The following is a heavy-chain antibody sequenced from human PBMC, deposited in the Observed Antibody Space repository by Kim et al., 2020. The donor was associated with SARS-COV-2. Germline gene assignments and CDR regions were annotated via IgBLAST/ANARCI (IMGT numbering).Heavy chain of an antibody. Sequence: TYTADSVTCRFTISRDKSKNTLYLQVDSLRAEDTAVYYCANIYSSGWYDYWGQGTLVTVSS. V-gene: IGHV3-66*01. D-gene: IGHD6-19*01. CDR3: ANIYSSGWYDY. CDR2: T. J-gene: IGHJ4*02.